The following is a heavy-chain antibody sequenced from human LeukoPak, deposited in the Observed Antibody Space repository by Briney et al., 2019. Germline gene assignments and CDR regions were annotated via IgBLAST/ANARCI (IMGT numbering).Heavy chain of an antibody. J-gene: IGHJ6*02. D-gene: IGHD3-3*01. V-gene: IGHV3-11*01. CDR1: GFTFSDYY. CDR2: ISSSGSTI. CDR3: ARGDHGFLEWLVNYYGMDV. Sequence: GGSLRLSCAASGFTFSDYYMSWIRQAPGKGLEWVSYISSSGSTIYYADSVKGRFTISRDNAKNSLYLQMNSLRAEDTAVYYCARGDHGFLEWLVNYYGMDVWGQGTTVTVSS.